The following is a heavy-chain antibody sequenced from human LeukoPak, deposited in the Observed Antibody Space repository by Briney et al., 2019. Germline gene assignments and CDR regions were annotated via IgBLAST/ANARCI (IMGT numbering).Heavy chain of an antibody. Sequence: SQTLSLTCIVSGGSISSGDYYWSWIRQPPGKGLEWIGSVYDSGETYFNPSLMSRVTMSVDRSKNQFSLKLNSVTAADTAVYYCARDFDGDHDQDAFDIWGQGTLVTVSS. CDR3: ARDFDGDHDQDAFDI. CDR1: GGSISSGDYY. CDR2: VYDSGET. J-gene: IGHJ3*02. V-gene: IGHV4-30-2*01. D-gene: IGHD4-17*01.